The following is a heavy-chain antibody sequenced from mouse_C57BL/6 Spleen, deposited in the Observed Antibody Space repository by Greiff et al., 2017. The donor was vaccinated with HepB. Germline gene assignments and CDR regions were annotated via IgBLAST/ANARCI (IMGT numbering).Heavy chain of an antibody. V-gene: IGHV2-5*01. Sequence: VKLMESGPGLVQPSQRLSITCTVSGFSLTSYGVHWVRQSPGKGLEWLGVIWRGGSTDYNAAFMSRLSITKDNSKSQVFFKMNSLQADDTAIYYCAKNYYGSPYAMDYWGQGTSVTVSS. CDR3: AKNYYGSPYAMDY. CDR2: IWRGGST. D-gene: IGHD1-1*01. J-gene: IGHJ4*01. CDR1: GFSLTSYG.